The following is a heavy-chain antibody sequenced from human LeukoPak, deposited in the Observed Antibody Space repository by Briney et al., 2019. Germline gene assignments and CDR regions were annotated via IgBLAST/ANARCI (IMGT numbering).Heavy chain of an antibody. CDR1: GYSISSGYH. CDR3: ARRDCSGASCYFHS. J-gene: IGHJ4*02. D-gene: IGHD2-15*01. Sequence: SETLSLTCAVSGYSISSGYHWGWIRQPPGKGLEWIGNMFHSGDNSYNPSLMSRVTTSVDTSKNQLSLRLTSVTAADTAVYYCARRDCSGASCYFHSWGQATLVTVSS. V-gene: IGHV4-38-2*01. CDR2: MFHSGDN.